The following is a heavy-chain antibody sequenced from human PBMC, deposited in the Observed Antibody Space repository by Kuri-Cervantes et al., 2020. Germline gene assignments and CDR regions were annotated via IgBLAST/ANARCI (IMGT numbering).Heavy chain of an antibody. CDR2: IWYDGSNK. CDR1: GFTFSSYG. Sequence: GESLKISCAASGFTFSSYGMHWVRQAPGKGLEWVAVIWYDGSNKYYADSVKGRFTISRDNSKNTLYLQMNSLRAEDTAVYYCVRAILYRGGRYFDTWGQGTLVTVSS. V-gene: IGHV3-33*01. CDR3: VRAILYRGGRYFDT. D-gene: IGHD2-2*02. J-gene: IGHJ4*02.